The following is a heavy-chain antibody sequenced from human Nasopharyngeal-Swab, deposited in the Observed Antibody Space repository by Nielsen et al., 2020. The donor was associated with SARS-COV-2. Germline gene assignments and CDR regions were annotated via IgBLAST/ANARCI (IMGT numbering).Heavy chain of an antibody. D-gene: IGHD6-19*01. J-gene: IGHJ4*02. V-gene: IGHV3-21*06. CDR2: ISSSVSYI. CDR1: GFTFTPFS. CDR3: ARLPSAWGRRDFDY. Sequence: GESLKISCAASGFTFTPFSMNWVRQAPAKGLEWVSWISSSVSYIYYADSVKGRFTISRDNAKNALYLQMSSLRAEDTAVYYCARLPSAWGRRDFDYWGQGTLVTVSS.